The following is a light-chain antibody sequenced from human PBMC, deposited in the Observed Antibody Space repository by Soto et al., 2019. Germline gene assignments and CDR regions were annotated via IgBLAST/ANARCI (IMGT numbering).Light chain of an antibody. CDR2: EVS. CDR1: SNDVGHSSF. V-gene: IGLV2-8*01. J-gene: IGLJ1*01. Sequence: QSALTQPPSASGSPGQSVTISCTGNSNDVGHSSFISWYQQHPGKGPKRIIYEVSKRPSGVPDRFSGSQSGNTASLSVSGLQDEDEADYFCNSQADNGKHVFGTGTKVTVL. CDR3: NSQADNGKHV.